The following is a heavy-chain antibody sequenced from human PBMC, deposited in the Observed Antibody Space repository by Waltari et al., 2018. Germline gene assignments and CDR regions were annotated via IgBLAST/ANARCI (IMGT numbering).Heavy chain of an antibody. D-gene: IGHD3-3*01. Sequence: EALLVESGGNLVQPGGSRRLTCEASGSTLSYTCMCGVRHVPGKGVGGVATINKNGETNYVASVKGRFTISRDNAKKFLVLLLNNLRADDSGIYYCARDPTLFGVRQNYFDSWGQGTLVTVSS. J-gene: IGHJ4*02. V-gene: IGHV3-7*04. CDR1: GSTLSYTC. CDR2: INKNGET. CDR3: ARDPTLFGVRQNYFDS.